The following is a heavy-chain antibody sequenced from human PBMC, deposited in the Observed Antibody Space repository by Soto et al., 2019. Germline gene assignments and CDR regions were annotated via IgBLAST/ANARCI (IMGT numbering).Heavy chain of an antibody. CDR3: AKGLNIVVVTAIQSNAYDI. D-gene: IGHD2-21*02. CDR2: ISYDGSNK. J-gene: IGHJ3*02. V-gene: IGHV3-30*18. CDR1: GFTFSSYG. Sequence: HPGGSLRLSCAASGFTFSSYGMHWVRQAPGKGLEWVAVISYDGSNKCYADSVKGRFTISRDNSKNTLYLQMNSLRAEDTAVYYCAKGLNIVVVTAIQSNAYDIWGQGTMVTVSS.